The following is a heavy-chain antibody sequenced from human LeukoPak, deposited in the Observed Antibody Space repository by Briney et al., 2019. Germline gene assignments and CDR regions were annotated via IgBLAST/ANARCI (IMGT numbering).Heavy chain of an antibody. CDR1: GFSVARNY. CDR2: IYSGGNT. V-gene: IGHV3-53*01. D-gene: IGHD2-2*01. J-gene: IGHJ4*02. Sequence: GGSLRLSCAASGFSVARNYMSWVRQAPGKGLEWISVIYSGGNTYYASSVKGRFTISRDNAKNSLFLQMNSLRAEDTAVYYCARAPTVLVGYCSSASCQADYWGQGTLVTVSS. CDR3: ARAPTVLVGYCSSASCQADY.